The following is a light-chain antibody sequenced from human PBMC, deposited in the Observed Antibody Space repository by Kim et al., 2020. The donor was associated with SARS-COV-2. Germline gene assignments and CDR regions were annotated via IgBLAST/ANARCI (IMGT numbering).Light chain of an antibody. J-gene: IGLJ3*02. CDR2: QDS. CDR3: QAWDSSTAV. Sequence: VSPAQTASITCSGDKLGDKYACWYQQKAGQSPVLVIYQDSRRPTGIHERFSGSNAGTTATLTISGTQAMDEADYYCQAWDSSTAVFGGGTQLTVL. CDR1: KLGDKY. V-gene: IGLV3-1*01.